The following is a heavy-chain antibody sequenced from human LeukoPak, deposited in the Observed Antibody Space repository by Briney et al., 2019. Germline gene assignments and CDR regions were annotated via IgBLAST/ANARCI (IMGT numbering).Heavy chain of an antibody. J-gene: IGHJ4*02. Sequence: GGSLRLSCAASGFTFSSYAMHWVRQAPGKGLEWVAVISYDGSNKYYADSVKGRFTISRDNSKNTLYLQMNSLRAEDTAVYYCTAIEVDYWGQGTLVTVSS. CDR1: GFTFSSYA. D-gene: IGHD2-2*02. CDR2: ISYDGSNK. V-gene: IGHV3-30-3*01. CDR3: TAIEVDY.